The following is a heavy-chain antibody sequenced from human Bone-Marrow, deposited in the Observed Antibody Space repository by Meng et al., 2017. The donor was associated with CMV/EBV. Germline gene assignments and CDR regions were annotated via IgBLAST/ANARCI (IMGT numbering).Heavy chain of an antibody. CDR1: GYSFTSYW. Sequence: KVSCKGSGYSFTSYWIGWVRRMPGKGLEWMGIIYPGDSDTRYSPSFQGQVTISADKSISTAYLQWSSLKASDTAMYYCARHRQYDFWSGYFQVGDMDVWGQGTTVTVSS. CDR2: IYPGDSDT. D-gene: IGHD3-3*01. J-gene: IGHJ6*02. CDR3: ARHRQYDFWSGYFQVGDMDV. V-gene: IGHV5-51*01.